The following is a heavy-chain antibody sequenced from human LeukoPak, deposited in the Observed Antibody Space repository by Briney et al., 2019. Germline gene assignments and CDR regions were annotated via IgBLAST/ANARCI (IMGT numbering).Heavy chain of an antibody. V-gene: IGHV5-51*01. J-gene: IGHJ4*02. CDR1: GYSFTSYW. D-gene: IGHD3-10*01. CDR2: IYPGDSDT. CDR3: ARLLNYYGSGSYYIDY. Sequence: GESLKISCKGSGYSFTSYWIGWVRQMPGKGLKWVGIIYPGDSDTRYSPSFQGQVTISADKSISTAYLQWSSLKASDTAMYYCARLLNYYGSGSYYIDYWGQGTLVTVSS.